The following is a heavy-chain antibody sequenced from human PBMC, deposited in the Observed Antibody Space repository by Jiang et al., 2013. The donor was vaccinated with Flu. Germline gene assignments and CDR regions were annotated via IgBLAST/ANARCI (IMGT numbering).Heavy chain of an antibody. CDR2: IYPGDSDT. J-gene: IGHJ6*02. CDR1: GYSFTSYW. V-gene: IGHV5-51*01. Sequence: EVKKPGESLKISCKGSGYSFTSYWIGWVRQMPGKGLEWMGIIYPGDSDTRYSPSFQGQVTISADKSISTAYLQWSSLKASDTAMYYCARVPRDIVATENYYYYGMDVWGQGTTVTVSS. D-gene: IGHD5-12*01. CDR3: ARVPRDIVATENYYYYGMDV.